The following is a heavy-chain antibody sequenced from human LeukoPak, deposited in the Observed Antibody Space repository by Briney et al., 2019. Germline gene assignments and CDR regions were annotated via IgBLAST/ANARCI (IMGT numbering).Heavy chain of an antibody. CDR1: GFTFDDYG. J-gene: IGHJ4*02. CDR3: ARSITPVDY. V-gene: IGHV3-20*04. D-gene: IGHD2/OR15-2a*01. Sequence: PGGSLRLSCAASGFTFDDYGMNWVRQVPGKGLEWVSGINYNGGSIDYADSVKGRFTISRDNAKNSLYLHMNSLRGEDTALYYCARSITPVDYWGQGTLVTVSS. CDR2: INYNGGSI.